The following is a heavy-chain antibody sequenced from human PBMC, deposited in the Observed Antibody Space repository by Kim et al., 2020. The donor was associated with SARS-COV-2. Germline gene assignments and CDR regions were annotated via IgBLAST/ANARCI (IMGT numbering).Heavy chain of an antibody. Sequence: SVKVSCKASGGTFSSYAISWVRQAPGQGLEWMGGIIPIFGTANYAQKFQGRVTITADESTSTAYMELSSLRSEDTAVYYCARRVAAAGTRYFDLWGRGTLVTVSS. D-gene: IGHD6-13*01. CDR3: ARRVAAAGTRYFDL. CDR2: IIPIFGTA. V-gene: IGHV1-69*13. J-gene: IGHJ2*01. CDR1: GGTFSSYA.